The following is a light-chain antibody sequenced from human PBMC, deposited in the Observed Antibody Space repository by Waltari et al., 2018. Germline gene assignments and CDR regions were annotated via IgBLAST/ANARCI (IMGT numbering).Light chain of an antibody. V-gene: IGKV1-39*01. J-gene: IGKJ2*01. Sequence: DIQMTQSPSFLSASVGARVTITCQASQSIRHYLNWYQQKPGKAPKLLIYAASNLQIGVPSRFSGSGSGTDFTLTISGLQPEDSATYHCQQTYSTPTFGQGTKLEIK. CDR3: QQTYSTPT. CDR2: AAS. CDR1: QSIRHY.